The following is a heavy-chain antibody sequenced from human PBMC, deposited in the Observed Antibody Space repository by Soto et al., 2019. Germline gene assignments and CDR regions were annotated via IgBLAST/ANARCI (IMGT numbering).Heavy chain of an antibody. CDR3: ARDRGYDAHDYYYNAMDV. Sequence: GGSLRLSCISSRFTFRTYTMNWVRQAPGKGLEWVSGIRGFSPYTFYAESVKGRFTISRDNAKNSLYLQMDSLRAEDTAVYYCARDRGYDAHDYYYNAMDVWGQGTTVTVSS. CDR2: IRGFSPYT. D-gene: IGHD3-10*01. CDR1: RFTFRTYT. V-gene: IGHV3-21*01. J-gene: IGHJ6*02.